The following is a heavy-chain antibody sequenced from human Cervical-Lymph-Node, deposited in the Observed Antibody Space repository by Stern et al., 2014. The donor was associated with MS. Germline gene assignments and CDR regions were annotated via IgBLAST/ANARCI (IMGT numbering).Heavy chain of an antibody. CDR2: ISSSGKSI. D-gene: IGHD2-8*01. J-gene: IGHJ4*02. CDR1: GLPLSSYS. CDR3: ASRGCSDGVCSFDY. Sequence: EVQLVESGGGLVTAGESLRLSCAASGLPLSSYSMNWVRQAPGQGLEWVSSISSSGKSIYYADSVKGRVTISRDNAKNSLYLQMNSLRAEDTAVYYCASRGCSDGVCSFDYWGQGTLVTVSS. V-gene: IGHV3-21*01.